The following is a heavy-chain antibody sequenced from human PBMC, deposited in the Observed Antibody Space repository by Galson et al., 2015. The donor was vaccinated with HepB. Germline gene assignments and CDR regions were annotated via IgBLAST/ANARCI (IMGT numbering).Heavy chain of an antibody. CDR1: GGTFSSYA. CDR3: ARDVRDDSSGYYDY. V-gene: IGHV1-69*13. J-gene: IGHJ4*02. Sequence: SVKVSCKASGGTFSSYAISWVRQAPGQGLEWMGGIIPIFGTANYAQKFQGRVTITADESTSTAYMELSSLRSEDTAVYYCARDVRDDSSGYYDYWGQGTLVTVSS. D-gene: IGHD3-22*01. CDR2: IIPIFGTA.